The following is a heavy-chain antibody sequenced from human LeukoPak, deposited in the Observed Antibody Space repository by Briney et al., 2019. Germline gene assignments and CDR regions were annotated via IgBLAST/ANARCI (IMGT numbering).Heavy chain of an antibody. D-gene: IGHD4-23*01. CDR3: ATLTGGDDAFDI. Sequence: SETLSLTCTVSGGSISSYYWSWVRQPPGKGLEWIGYIFYAGSTNYNPSLKSRVTISVLTSKNRFSLKLSSVTAADTAVYYCATLTGGDDAFDIWGQGTMVTVSS. V-gene: IGHV4-59*01. CDR2: IFYAGST. J-gene: IGHJ3*02. CDR1: GGSISSYY.